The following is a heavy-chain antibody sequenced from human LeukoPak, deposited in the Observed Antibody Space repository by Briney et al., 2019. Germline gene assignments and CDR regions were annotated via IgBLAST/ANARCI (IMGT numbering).Heavy chain of an antibody. CDR1: GGSISSYY. D-gene: IGHD2-2*03. V-gene: IGHV4-4*07. CDR3: AVGYCSSTSCRRRNWFDP. J-gene: IGHJ5*02. Sequence: SETLSLTCTVSGGSISSYYWSWIRQPAGKGLEWIGRIYTSGSTNYNPSLKSRVTMSVDTSKNQFSLKLSSVTAADTAVYYCAVGYCSSTSCRRRNWFDPWGQGTLVTVSS. CDR2: IYTSGST.